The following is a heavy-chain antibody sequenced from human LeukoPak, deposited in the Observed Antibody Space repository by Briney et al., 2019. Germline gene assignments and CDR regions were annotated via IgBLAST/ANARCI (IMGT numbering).Heavy chain of an antibody. Sequence: GGSLRLSCSASGLTFSDYSINCVRQAPGKGVECFSPINPTSTSIYYADAVKGRFTISRDNARSSLYLQMNSLRAEDTAVYYCVRLRRNSDRSDYYYFYDYWGQGILVTVSS. CDR1: GLTFSDYS. CDR3: VRLRRNSDRSDYYYFYDY. V-gene: IGHV3-21*01. CDR2: INPTSTSI. J-gene: IGHJ4*02. D-gene: IGHD3-22*01.